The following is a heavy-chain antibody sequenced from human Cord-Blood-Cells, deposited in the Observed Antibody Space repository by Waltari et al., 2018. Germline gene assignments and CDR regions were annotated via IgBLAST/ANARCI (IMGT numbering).Heavy chain of an antibody. CDR1: GGSFSGYY. D-gene: IGHD3-16*02. CDR2: INHSGST. J-gene: IGHJ6*02. V-gene: IGHV4-34*01. CDR3: ARGAVITFGGVIVRYYYYGMDV. Sequence: QVQLQQWGAGLLKPSETLSLTCAVYGGSFSGYYWSWIRQPPGKGLEWIGEINHSGSTNYNPSLKSRVTISVDTSKNQFSLKLSSVTAADTAVYYCARGAVITFGGVIVRYYYYGMDVWGQGTTVTVSS.